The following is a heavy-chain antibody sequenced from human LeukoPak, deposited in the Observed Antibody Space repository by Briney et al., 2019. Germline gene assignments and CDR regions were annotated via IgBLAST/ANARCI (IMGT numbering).Heavy chain of an antibody. CDR3: ARFSPLGDGYVFDY. V-gene: IGHV4-59*01. CDR1: GGSISSYY. D-gene: IGHD5-24*01. CDR2: IYYSGST. Sequence: SETLSLTCTVSGGSISSYYWSWIRQPPGKGLEWIGYIYYSGSTNYNPSLKSRVTISVDTSKNQFSLKPSSVTAADTAVYYCARFSPLGDGYVFDYWGQGTLVTVSS. J-gene: IGHJ4*02.